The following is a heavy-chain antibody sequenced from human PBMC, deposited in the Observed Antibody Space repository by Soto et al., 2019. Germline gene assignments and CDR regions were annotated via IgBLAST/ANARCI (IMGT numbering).Heavy chain of an antibody. D-gene: IGHD2-2*01. CDR3: ARVVGGYYYGMDV. V-gene: IGHV4-4*02. Sequence: QVQLQESGPGLVKPSGTLSLTCAVSGGSISSSNWWSWVRQPPGKGLEWIGEIYHSGSTNYNPSLKSRVNISVDKSKNQFSRKLSSVTAADTAVYYCARVVGGYYYGMDVWGQGTTVTVSS. CDR2: IYHSGST. CDR1: GGSISSSNW. J-gene: IGHJ6*02.